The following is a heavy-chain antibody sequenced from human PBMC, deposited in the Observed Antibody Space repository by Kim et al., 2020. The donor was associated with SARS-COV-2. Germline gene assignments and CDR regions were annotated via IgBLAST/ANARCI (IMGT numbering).Heavy chain of an antibody. V-gene: IGHV3-21*01. CDR3: ARDFSYSGSDGSAFDI. D-gene: IGHD5-12*01. CDR2: ISSSSSYI. Sequence: GGSLRLSCAASGFTFSSYSMNWVRQAPGKGLEWVSSISSSSSYIYYADSVKGRFTISRDNAKNSLYLQMNSLRAEDTAVYYCARDFSYSGSDGSAFDIWGQGTMVTVSS. J-gene: IGHJ3*02. CDR1: GFTFSSYS.